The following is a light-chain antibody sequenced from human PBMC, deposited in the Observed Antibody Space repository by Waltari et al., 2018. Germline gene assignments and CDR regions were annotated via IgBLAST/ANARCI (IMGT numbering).Light chain of an antibody. CDR2: LGS. J-gene: IGKJ1*01. CDR1: QSLLYTIGYNY. Sequence: DIVLTQSPLSLPVTPGEPASISCRSSQSLLYTIGYNYSYWYLQKPGQSPPLLIYLGSNRASGVADRFSGSGSGTDFTLRISRVEAEDGGVYHCRQAIQTPPTFGQGTKVEIK. CDR3: RQAIQTPPT. V-gene: IGKV2-28*01.